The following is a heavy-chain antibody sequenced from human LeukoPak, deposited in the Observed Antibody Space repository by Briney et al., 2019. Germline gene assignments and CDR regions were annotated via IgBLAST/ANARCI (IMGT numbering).Heavy chain of an antibody. CDR1: GFSFSSYG. Sequence: GGSLRLSCAASGFSFSSYGIHWVRQAPGKGLVWVSRIHSDGSITSYADSVKGRFTVSRDNAKNTLYLQMNSLRADDTAVYYCARDRTTVTVFDYWGQGTLVTVSS. J-gene: IGHJ4*02. CDR2: IHSDGSIT. V-gene: IGHV3-74*01. D-gene: IGHD4-17*01. CDR3: ARDRTTVTVFDY.